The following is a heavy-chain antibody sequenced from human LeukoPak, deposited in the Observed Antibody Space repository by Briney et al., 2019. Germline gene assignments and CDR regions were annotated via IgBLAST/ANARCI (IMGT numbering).Heavy chain of an antibody. J-gene: IGHJ5*02. Sequence: TSVKVSCKASSYSFTGYYIHWVRQAPGQGLELMGWINPHSGGTKYVQKFRGRVTMTRDTSITTAYMELNSLTYDDTAMYYCARGDLGHYGDYAWFDPWGQGTLVTVSS. D-gene: IGHD4-17*01. V-gene: IGHV1-2*02. CDR1: SYSFTGYY. CDR3: ARGDLGHYGDYAWFDP. CDR2: INPHSGGT.